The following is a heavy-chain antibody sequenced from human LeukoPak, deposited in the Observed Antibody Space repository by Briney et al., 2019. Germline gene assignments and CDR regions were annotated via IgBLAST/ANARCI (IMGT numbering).Heavy chain of an antibody. CDR2: IRNRAKSYTT. CDR1: GFTFSDHY. J-gene: IGHJ4*02. V-gene: IGHV3-72*01. Sequence: AGGSLRLSCAVSGFTFSDHYMDWVRQAPGKGLEWVGRIRNRAKSYTTDYAASVKGRFTISRDDSKSTLYLQMNSLETEDTAVYYCSRDATGDHWGQGTLVSVSS. CDR3: SRDATGDH.